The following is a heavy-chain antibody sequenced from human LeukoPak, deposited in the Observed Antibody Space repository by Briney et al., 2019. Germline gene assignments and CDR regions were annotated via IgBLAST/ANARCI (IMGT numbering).Heavy chain of an antibody. CDR1: GGSFSGYY. J-gene: IGHJ5*02. CDR2: INHSGST. D-gene: IGHD6-13*01. CDR3: ARGRASSSSWYEAWFDP. Sequence: PSETLSLTCAVYGGSFSGYYWSWIRQPPGKGLEWIGEINHSGSTNYNPSLKSRVTISVDTSKNQFSLKLSSVTAADTAVYYCARGRASSSSWYEAWFDPWGQGTLVTVSS. V-gene: IGHV4-34*01.